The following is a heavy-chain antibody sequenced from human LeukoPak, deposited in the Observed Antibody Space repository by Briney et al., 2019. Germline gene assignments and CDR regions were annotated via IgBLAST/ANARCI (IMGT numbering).Heavy chain of an antibody. D-gene: IGHD1-26*01. J-gene: IGHJ4*02. V-gene: IGHV3-53*01. CDR3: AKDRWELLYYFDY. CDR1: GFTVSSNY. Sequence: GGSLRLSCAASGFTVSSNYMSWVRQAPGKGLEWVSVIYSGGSTYYADSVKGRFTISRDNSKNTLYLQMNSLRAEDTAVYYCAKDRWELLYYFDYWGQGTLVTVSS. CDR2: IYSGGST.